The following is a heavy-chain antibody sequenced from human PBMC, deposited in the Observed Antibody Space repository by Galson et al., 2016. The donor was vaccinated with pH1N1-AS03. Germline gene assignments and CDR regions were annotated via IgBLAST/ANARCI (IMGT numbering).Heavy chain of an antibody. CDR3: TRPRSCVLDCYTEH. V-gene: IGHV3-73*01. CDR2: MRSKLANDAT. CDR1: GFTISGSA. D-gene: IGHD2-2*02. J-gene: IGHJ1*01. Sequence: SLRLSCAASGFTISGSAMHWVRQVPGKGLEWVGRMRSKLANDATVYSESVKGRFTISRDDSKNTAYLQMNSLKTEDTAVYYCTRPRSCVLDCYTEHWGQGALVTVSS.